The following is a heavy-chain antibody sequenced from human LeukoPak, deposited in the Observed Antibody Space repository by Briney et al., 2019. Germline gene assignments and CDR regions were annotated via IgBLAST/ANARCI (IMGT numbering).Heavy chain of an antibody. Sequence: PSETLSLTCTVSGATIRSGDYYWSWIRQPPGKGLEWIGYIYDSGGTYYNPSLKSRITISVDTSENRFSLKLSSVTATDTAVYYCARDCSGGSCYGAFDIWGQGTMVTVSS. V-gene: IGHV4-30-4*01. J-gene: IGHJ3*02. D-gene: IGHD2-15*01. CDR2: IYDSGGT. CDR3: ARDCSGGSCYGAFDI. CDR1: GATIRSGDYY.